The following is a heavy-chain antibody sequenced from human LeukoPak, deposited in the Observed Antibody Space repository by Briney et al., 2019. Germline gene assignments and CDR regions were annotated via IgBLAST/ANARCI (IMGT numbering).Heavy chain of an antibody. V-gene: IGHV4-59*01. Sequence: SESLSLTCTVSGGSISSYYWSWIRQPPGKGLEWIGYIYYSGSTNYNPSLKSRLTISVDTSKNQFSLKLSSVTAADTAVYYCARGFRRGGGFDPWGQGTLVTVSS. J-gene: IGHJ5*02. CDR3: ARGFRRGGGFDP. CDR2: IYYSGST. D-gene: IGHD3-10*01. CDR1: GGSISSYY.